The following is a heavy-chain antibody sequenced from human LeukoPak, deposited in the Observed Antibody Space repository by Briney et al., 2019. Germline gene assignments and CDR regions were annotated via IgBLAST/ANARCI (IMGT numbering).Heavy chain of an antibody. CDR2: IIPIFGTT. J-gene: IGHJ6*03. CDR1: GGTFSSYA. V-gene: IGHV1-69*05. Sequence: ASVKVSCKASGGTFSSYAISWVRQAPGQGLEWMGGIIPIFGTTNYAQKFQGRVTITTDESTSTAYMELSSLRSEDTAVYYCARSAGPRIAARPGLGSANYYMDVWGKGTTVTVSS. CDR3: ARSAGPRIAARPGLGSANYYMDV. D-gene: IGHD6-6*01.